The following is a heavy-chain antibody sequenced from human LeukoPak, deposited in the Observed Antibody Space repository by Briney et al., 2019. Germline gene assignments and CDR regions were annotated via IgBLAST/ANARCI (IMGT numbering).Heavy chain of an antibody. D-gene: IGHD6-13*01. V-gene: IGHV1-69*04. Sequence: SVKVSCKASGYTSTSYGISWVRQAPGQGLEWMGRIIPILGIANYAQKFQGRVTITADKSTSTAYMELSSLRSEDTAVYYCARDQVAAAGRIDYWGQGTLVTVSS. J-gene: IGHJ4*02. CDR3: ARDQVAAAGRIDY. CDR1: GYTSTSYG. CDR2: IIPILGIA.